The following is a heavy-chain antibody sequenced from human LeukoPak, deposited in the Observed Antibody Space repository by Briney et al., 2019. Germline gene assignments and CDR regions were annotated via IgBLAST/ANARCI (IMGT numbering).Heavy chain of an antibody. CDR2: IKQDGSEK. CDR3: AKIPYYYDSSGRDY. J-gene: IGHJ4*02. Sequence: GGSLRLSCAASGFTFSSYWMSWVRQAPGKGLEWVANIKQDGSEKYYVDSVKGRFTISRDNAKNSLYLQMNSLRAEDTAVYYCAKIPYYYDSSGRDYWGQGTLVTVSS. CDR1: GFTFSSYW. V-gene: IGHV3-7*01. D-gene: IGHD3-22*01.